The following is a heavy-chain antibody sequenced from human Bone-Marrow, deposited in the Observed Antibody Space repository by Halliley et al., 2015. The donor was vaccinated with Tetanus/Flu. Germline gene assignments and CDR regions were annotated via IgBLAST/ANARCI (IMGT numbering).Heavy chain of an antibody. CDR3: ARDWADGDSGYRY. CDR2: IFSGGGT. J-gene: IGHJ4*02. Sequence: WVSAIFSGGGTRYADSVEGRFTISRDNSKNTLFLQMNSLRADDTAVYYCARDWADGDSGYRYWGQGTLVTVSP. D-gene: IGHD3-22*01. V-gene: IGHV3-53*01.